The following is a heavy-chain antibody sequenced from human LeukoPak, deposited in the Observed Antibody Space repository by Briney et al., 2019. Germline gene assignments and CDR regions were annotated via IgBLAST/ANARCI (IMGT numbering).Heavy chain of an antibody. Sequence: ASVKVSCKASGYTFTGYYMHWVRQAPGQGLEWMGWINPNSGGTNYAQKFQGRVTMTRDMSISTAYMELSRLRSDDTAVYYCARDLKFGGSYYYFDYWGQGTLVTVSS. CDR3: ARDLKFGGSYYYFDY. CDR1: GYTFTGYY. D-gene: IGHD1-26*01. CDR2: INPNSGGT. J-gene: IGHJ4*02. V-gene: IGHV1-2*02.